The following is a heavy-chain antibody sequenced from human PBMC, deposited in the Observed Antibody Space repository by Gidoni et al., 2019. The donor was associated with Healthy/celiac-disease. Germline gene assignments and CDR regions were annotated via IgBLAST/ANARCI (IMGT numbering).Heavy chain of an antibody. CDR1: GYNFTGYY. D-gene: IGHD3-10*01. CDR3: ARVLTMFQGVRGGVGY. V-gene: IGHV1-2*02. J-gene: IGHJ4*02. CDR2: INPNSGGT. Sequence: QVQLVPPGAEVKKPGASVKVSCKASGYNFTGYYMHWVRQAPGQGLGWMGWINPNSGGTNYAQSFQGRSTLTRDTSISPAYMGLSRLRSNDTAVYYCARVLTMFQGVRGGVGYWGQGTLVTVSS.